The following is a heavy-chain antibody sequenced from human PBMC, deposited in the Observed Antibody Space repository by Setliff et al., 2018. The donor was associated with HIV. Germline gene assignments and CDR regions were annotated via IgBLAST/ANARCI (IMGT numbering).Heavy chain of an antibody. J-gene: IGHJ3*01. V-gene: IGHV3-23*01. D-gene: IGHD3-22*01. CDR1: GFTFFSSA. CDR3: AKLDYYDFSGSWARKAAIDF. CDR2: IQSGGIT. Sequence: PGGSLRLSCAASGFTFFSSALTWVRQAPGKGLEWVSLIQSGGITYYADSVKGRFTISRDNSKNTLYLYMNSLRAEDTAIYYCAKLDYYDFSGSWARKAAIDFWGQGTMVTVSS.